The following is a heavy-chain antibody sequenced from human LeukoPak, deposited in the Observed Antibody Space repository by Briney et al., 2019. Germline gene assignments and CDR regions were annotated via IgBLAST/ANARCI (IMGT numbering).Heavy chain of an antibody. CDR2: INHSGST. D-gene: IGHD2-15*01. CDR3: AGYCSGGSCYWRSGDY. CDR1: GGSFSGYY. J-gene: IGHJ4*02. Sequence: SETLSLTCAVYGGSFSGYYWSWIRQPPGKGLEWIGEINHSGSTNYNPSLKSRVTISVDTSKNQFSLKLSSVPAADTAVYYCAGYCSGGSCYWRSGDYWGQGTLVTVSS. V-gene: IGHV4-34*01.